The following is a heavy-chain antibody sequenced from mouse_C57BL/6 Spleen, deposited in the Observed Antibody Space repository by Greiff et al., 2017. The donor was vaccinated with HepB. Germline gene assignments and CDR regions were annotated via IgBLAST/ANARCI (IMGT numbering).Heavy chain of an antibody. J-gene: IGHJ3*01. CDR2: IDPSDSYT. Sequence: QVQLQQPGAELVKPGASVKLSCKASGYTFTSYWMQWVKQRPGQGLEWIGEIDPSDSYTNYNQKFKGKATLTVDTSSSTAYMQLSSLTSEDSAVYYCARSPGTAYWGQGTLVTVSA. CDR3: ARSPGTAY. D-gene: IGHD4-1*01. CDR1: GYTFTSYW. V-gene: IGHV1-50*01.